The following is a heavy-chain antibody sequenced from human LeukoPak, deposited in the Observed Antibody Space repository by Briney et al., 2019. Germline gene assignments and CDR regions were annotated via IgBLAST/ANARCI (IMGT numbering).Heavy chain of an antibody. V-gene: IGHV3-74*01. Sequence: PGGSLRLSCAASGFTFSSYWMHWVRQAPGKGLVWVSRINSDGSSTSYADSVKGRFTISRDNAKNSLYLQMNSLRVEDTAVYYCARSGGGGREAAFGYWGQGTLVTVSS. CDR1: GFTFSSYW. CDR2: INSDGSST. D-gene: IGHD1-26*01. J-gene: IGHJ4*02. CDR3: ARSGGGGREAAFGY.